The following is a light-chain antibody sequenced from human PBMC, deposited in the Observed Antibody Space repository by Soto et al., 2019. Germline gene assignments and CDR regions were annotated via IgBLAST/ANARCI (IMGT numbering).Light chain of an antibody. CDR1: QGIRSW. J-gene: IGKJ4*01. CDR3: QPANSFQLT. Sequence: DIQITQSPTSVFASVGDRVTITCRTSQGIRSWLAWSQPKAGKAPRILTYAASSLQSGVPSSFCGSGYGTDFNLAIRSLQHEDFAAYALQPANSFQLTFGEGTKVEI. V-gene: IGKV1-12*01. CDR2: AAS.